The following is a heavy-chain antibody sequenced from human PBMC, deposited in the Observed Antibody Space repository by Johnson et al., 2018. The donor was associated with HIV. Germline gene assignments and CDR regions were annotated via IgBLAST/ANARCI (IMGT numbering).Heavy chain of an antibody. CDR3: NTDAFDI. CDR2: IWYDGRNK. Sequence: QLVESGGGLVKPGGSLRLSCAASGFSFSDFYMRWIRQAPRKGLKWVALIWYDGRNKYYANSVKGRFTISRDNSKNTLYLQMGSLRAEDMAVYYCNTDAFDIWGQGTMVTVSS. J-gene: IGHJ3*02. V-gene: IGHV3-30*02. CDR1: GFSFSDFY.